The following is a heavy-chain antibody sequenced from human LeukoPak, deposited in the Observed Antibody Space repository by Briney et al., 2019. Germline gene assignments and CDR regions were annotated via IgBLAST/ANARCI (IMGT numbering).Heavy chain of an antibody. Sequence: NPSETLSLTCAVYGGSFSGYYWSWIRQPPGKGLEWIGEINHSGNTNYNPSLKSRVTISVDTSKNQFSLKLSSVTAADTAVYYCARGQWLADYWGQGTLVTVSS. J-gene: IGHJ4*02. CDR1: GGSFSGYY. CDR2: INHSGNT. V-gene: IGHV4-34*01. CDR3: ARGQWLADY. D-gene: IGHD6-19*01.